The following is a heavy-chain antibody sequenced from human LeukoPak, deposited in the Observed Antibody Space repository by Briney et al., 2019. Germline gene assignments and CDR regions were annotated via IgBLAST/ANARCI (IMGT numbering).Heavy chain of an antibody. J-gene: IGHJ6*03. CDR3: ARGNVDTAMVFDDYYYYYMDV. D-gene: IGHD5-18*01. Sequence: SGTLSLTCAVSGVSISSSNWWHWVRQPPGKGLEWIGEIYHSGSTNYNPSLKSRVTISVDKSKNQFSLKLSSVTAADTAVYYCARGNVDTAMVFDDYYYYYMDVWGKGTTVTVSS. V-gene: IGHV4-4*02. CDR1: GVSISSSNW. CDR2: IYHSGST.